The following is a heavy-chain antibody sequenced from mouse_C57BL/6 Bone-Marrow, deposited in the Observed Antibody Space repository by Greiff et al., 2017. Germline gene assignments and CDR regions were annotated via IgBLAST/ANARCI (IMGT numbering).Heavy chain of an antibody. J-gene: IGHJ3*01. V-gene: IGHV14-3*01. CDR3: ARTLGRDY. D-gene: IGHD4-1*01. Sequence: EVQLQQSVAELVRPGASVKLSCTASGFNIKNTYMPWVKQRPEQGLEWLGRIDPANGNTKYAPKFPGKATITADTSSNTAYLQRSSLTSEDTAIYYCARTLGRDYWGQGTLVTVSA. CDR2: IDPANGNT. CDR1: GFNIKNTY.